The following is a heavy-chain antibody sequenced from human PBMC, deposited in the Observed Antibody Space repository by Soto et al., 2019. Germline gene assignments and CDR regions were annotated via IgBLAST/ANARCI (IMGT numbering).Heavy chain of an antibody. CDR3: ARTTPRSGSFTQVFDL. D-gene: IGHD3-10*01. CDR1: GDTFNRNA. J-gene: IGHJ4*02. CDR2: IIPYFGTQ. V-gene: IGHV1-69*06. Sequence: QLVQSGAAVKKPGSSVKVSCRTTGDTFNRNAISWVRQAPGQGLEWLGGIIPYFGTQNYAKKFQGRVTVTADKATSTAYLELSSLAFEDTAVYYCARTTPRSGSFTQVFDLWGQGTLVTVSS.